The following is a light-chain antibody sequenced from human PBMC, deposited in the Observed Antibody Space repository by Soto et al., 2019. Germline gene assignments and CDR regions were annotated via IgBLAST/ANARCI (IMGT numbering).Light chain of an antibody. J-gene: IGLJ2*01. Sequence: QAVVTQPPSVSGAPGQRVTISCTGTSSNIGAGYNVHWFQQLPGTAPKPLIYANSNRPSGVPDRFSGSKSGTSASLAITGLQAEDEADYYCQSYDTSLSVVFGGGTKLTVL. V-gene: IGLV1-40*01. CDR2: ANS. CDR3: QSYDTSLSVV. CDR1: SSNIGAGYN.